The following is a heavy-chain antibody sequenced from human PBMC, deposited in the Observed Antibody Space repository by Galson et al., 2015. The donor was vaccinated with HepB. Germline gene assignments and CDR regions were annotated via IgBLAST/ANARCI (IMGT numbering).Heavy chain of an antibody. CDR3: ARVAASDYGDHAHFDY. D-gene: IGHD4-17*01. CDR1: GFTFSSYS. Sequence: SLRLSCAASGFTFSSYSMNWVRQAPGKGLEWVSYISSRSSTINFADSVKGRFTIARDNAKNSLYLQMNSLTAEDTAVFYCARVAASDYGDHAHFDYWGQGTLVTVSS. J-gene: IGHJ4*02. CDR2: ISSRSSTI. V-gene: IGHV3-48*04.